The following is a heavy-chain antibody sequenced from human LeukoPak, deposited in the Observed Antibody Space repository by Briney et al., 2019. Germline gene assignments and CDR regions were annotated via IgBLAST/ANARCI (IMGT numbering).Heavy chain of an antibody. D-gene: IGHD1-1*01. V-gene: IGHV3-48*03. CDR3: ARGKPSTTYFDY. CDR2: ISSSGSTI. J-gene: IGHJ4*02. CDR1: GFTFSSYE. Sequence: GGSLRLSCAASGFTFSSYEMNWDRPAPGKGLVWVSYISSSGSTIYYADSVKGRFTISRDNAKNSLYLQMNSLRAEDTAVYYCARGKPSTTYFDYWGQGTLVTVSS.